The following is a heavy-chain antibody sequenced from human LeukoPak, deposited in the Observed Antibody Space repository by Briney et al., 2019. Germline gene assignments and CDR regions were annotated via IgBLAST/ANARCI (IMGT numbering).Heavy chain of an antibody. D-gene: IGHD6-19*01. CDR3: ARDPGPSTEGWGAFDI. Sequence: PGGSLRLSCAASGFTFSSYGMHWVRQAPGKGLEWVAVISYDGSNKYYADSVKGRFTISRDNSKNTLYLQMNSLRAEDTAVYFCARDPGPSTEGWGAFDIWGQGTKVTVSS. CDR2: ISYDGSNK. V-gene: IGHV3-30*03. J-gene: IGHJ3*02. CDR1: GFTFSSYG.